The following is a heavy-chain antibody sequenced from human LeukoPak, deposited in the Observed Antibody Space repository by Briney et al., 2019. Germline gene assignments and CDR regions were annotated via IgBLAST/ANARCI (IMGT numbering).Heavy chain of an antibody. J-gene: IGHJ3*02. D-gene: IGHD3-10*01. V-gene: IGHV4-39*07. CDR2: INHSGST. CDR3: ARYGQGAFDI. Sequence: PSETLSLTCTVSGGSLRSTSYYWSWIRQPPGKGLEWIGEINHSGSTNYNPSLKSRVTISVDTSKNQFSLKLSSVTAADTAVYYCARYGQGAFDIWGQGTMVTVSS. CDR1: GGSLRSTSYY.